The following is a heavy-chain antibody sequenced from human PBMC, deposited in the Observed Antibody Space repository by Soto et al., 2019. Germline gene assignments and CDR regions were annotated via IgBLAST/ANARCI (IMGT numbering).Heavy chain of an antibody. CDR2: ISTDGSTT. D-gene: IGHD2-15*01. J-gene: IGHJ3*02. CDR3: ARGYCVGGSCYGGNAFDI. Sequence: EVQLVESGGGLVQPGGSLRLSCAASGFTLSGHWMHWVRQAPGKGLVWVSRISTDGSTTTYADSVRGRFTISRDNAKNTVHLQMNRLTTEDTAVYFCARGYCVGGSCYGGNAFDIWGQGTMVTVSS. CDR1: GFTLSGHW. V-gene: IGHV3-74*03.